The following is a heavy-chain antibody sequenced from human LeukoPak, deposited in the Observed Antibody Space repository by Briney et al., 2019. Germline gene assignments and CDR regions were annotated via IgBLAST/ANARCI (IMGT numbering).Heavy chain of an antibody. CDR3: AKTTRDGYNSPFDY. V-gene: IGHV3-23*01. Sequence: GGSLRLSCAASGFTFSNYAMNWVRQAPGKGLEWVAGVSGSGGRTYYADSVKGRFTISRDNSKNTLYLQMNCLRAEDTAVYYCAKTTRDGYNSPFDYWGRGTLVTVSS. CDR2: VSGSGGRT. CDR1: GFTFSNYA. J-gene: IGHJ4*02. D-gene: IGHD5-24*01.